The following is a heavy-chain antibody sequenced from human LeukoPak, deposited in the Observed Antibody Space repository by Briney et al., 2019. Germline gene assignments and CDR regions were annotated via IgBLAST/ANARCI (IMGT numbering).Heavy chain of an antibody. V-gene: IGHV4-61*02. J-gene: IGHJ4*02. Sequence: SQTLSLTCTVSGGSISSGSYYWSWIRQPAGKGLEWIGRIYTSGSTNYNPSLKSRVTISVDTSKNQFSPKLSSVTAADTAVYYCARHPESLDPKFDYWGQGTLVTVSS. CDR1: GGSISSGSYY. CDR2: IYTSGST. CDR3: ARHPESLDPKFDY. D-gene: IGHD3/OR15-3a*01.